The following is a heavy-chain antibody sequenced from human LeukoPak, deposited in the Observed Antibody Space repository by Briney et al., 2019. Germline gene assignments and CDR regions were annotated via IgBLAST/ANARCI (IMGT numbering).Heavy chain of an antibody. D-gene: IGHD3-10*01. CDR1: GGPQNRCH. V-gene: IGHV4-59*01. J-gene: IGHJ6*02. CDR3: ARKRRASYLPPGHYNGMDV. CDR2: IYYSGTT. Sequence: ETQSLMCSVSGGPQNRCHRRGMRQPPGKGLEWIGYIYYSGTTNYNPSLKSRVTISVDTSKNQFSLKLSSVTAADTAVYYCARKRRASYLPPGHYNGMDVWGQGTTVAVSS.